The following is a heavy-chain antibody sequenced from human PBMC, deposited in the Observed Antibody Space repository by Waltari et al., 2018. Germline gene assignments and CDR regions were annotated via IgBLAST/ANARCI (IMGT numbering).Heavy chain of an antibody. CDR1: GGSISSHY. CDR3: ASTYLYSSGSFDY. V-gene: IGHV4-59*11. Sequence: QVQLQESGPGLVKPSETLSLTCTVSGGSISSHYWSWIRQPPGKGLEWIGYIYYSESTNSNPSLKSRVTISVDTSKNQFSLKLSSVTAADTAVYYCASTYLYSSGSFDYWGQGTLVTVSS. J-gene: IGHJ4*02. CDR2: IYYSEST. D-gene: IGHD6-19*01.